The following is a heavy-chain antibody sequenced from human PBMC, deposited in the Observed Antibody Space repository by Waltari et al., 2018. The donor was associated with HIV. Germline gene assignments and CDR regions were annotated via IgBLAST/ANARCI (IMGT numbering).Heavy chain of an antibody. CDR1: GYTFTSYD. CDR3: ARRASSWYENRENYFYGMDV. CDR2: RNPDSGNT. D-gene: IGHD6-13*01. V-gene: IGHV1-8*01. Sequence: QVQLVQSGAEVKKPGASVKVSCKAFGYTFTSYDINWVRQATGQGLEGKGWRNPDSGNTGYAKEFQGRVTMTRKTSITTAYMELSGLRSEDTAVYYCARRASSWYENRENYFYGMDVWGQGTTVTVSS. J-gene: IGHJ6*02.